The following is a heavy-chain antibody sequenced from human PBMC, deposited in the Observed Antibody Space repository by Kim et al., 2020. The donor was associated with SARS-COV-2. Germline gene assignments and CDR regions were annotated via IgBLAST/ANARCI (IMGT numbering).Heavy chain of an antibody. CDR2: ISWNSGSI. V-gene: IGHV3-9*01. CDR3: AKGVESMLDPLYYGMDV. J-gene: IGHJ6*02. D-gene: IGHD2-2*03. Sequence: GGSLRLSCAASGFTFDDYAMHWVRQAPGKGLEWVSGISWNSGSIGYADSVKGRFTISRDNAKNSLYLQMNSLRAEDTALYYCAKGVESMLDPLYYGMDVWGQGTTVTVSS. CDR1: GFTFDDYA.